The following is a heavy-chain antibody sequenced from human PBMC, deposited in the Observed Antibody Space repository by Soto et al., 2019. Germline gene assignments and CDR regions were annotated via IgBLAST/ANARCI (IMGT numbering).Heavy chain of an antibody. CDR3: ARGWGYDSNDYYYAY. CDR2: IIPIFGTA. V-gene: IGHV1-69*01. D-gene: IGHD3-22*01. Sequence: QVQLVQSGAEVRKPGSSVKVSCKASGGTFSRHAISWVRQAPGQGLEWMGGIIPIFGTANHGQKFQGRVTVIADQSTSTVYRELSSLRCEDTAMYYCARGWGYDSNDYYYAYWGQGTLVIFSS. J-gene: IGHJ4*02. CDR1: GGTFSRHA.